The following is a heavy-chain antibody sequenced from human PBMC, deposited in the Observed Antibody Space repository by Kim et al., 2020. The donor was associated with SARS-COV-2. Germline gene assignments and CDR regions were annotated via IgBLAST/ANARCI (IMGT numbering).Heavy chain of an antibody. CDR1: GFTFSNAW. J-gene: IGHJ6*02. Sequence: GGSLRLSCAASGFTFSNAWMSWVRQAPGKGLEWVVRITNKIDGGTIDYAAPVRGRFTISRDDSKATVYLQMNNLKTKDTGVYYCATVYGRYYYAKDVWG. D-gene: IGHD3-10*01. CDR3: ATVYGRYYYAKDV. V-gene: IGHV3-15*01. CDR2: ITNKIDGGTI.